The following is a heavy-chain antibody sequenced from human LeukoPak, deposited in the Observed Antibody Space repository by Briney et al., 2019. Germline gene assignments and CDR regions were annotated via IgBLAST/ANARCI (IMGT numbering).Heavy chain of an antibody. J-gene: IGHJ4*02. CDR3: ARDWGDY. CDR1: GFTFDDYA. V-gene: IGHV3-53*01. Sequence: GGSLRLSCAASGFTFDDYAMHWVRQAPGKGLEWVSVMYRGGGTYYADSVKGRFTISRDNSKNTVHLQMNSLRVEDTGVYYYARDWGDYWGQGTLVTVSS. D-gene: IGHD3-16*01. CDR2: MYRGGGT.